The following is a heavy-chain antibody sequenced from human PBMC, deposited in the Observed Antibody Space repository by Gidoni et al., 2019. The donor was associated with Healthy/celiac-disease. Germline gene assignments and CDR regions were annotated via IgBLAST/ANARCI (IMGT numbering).Heavy chain of an antibody. V-gene: IGHV3-23*01. Sequence: EVQLLESGGGLVQPGGSLRLSCAASGFNFRSYAMSWVRQAPGKGLELVSAISGSGGSTYYADSVEGRFTISRDNSKNTLYLQMNSLRAEDTAVYYCAKDQSIAVAGRIGEFDYWGQGTLVTVSS. D-gene: IGHD6-19*01. J-gene: IGHJ4*02. CDR2: ISGSGGST. CDR3: AKDQSIAVAGRIGEFDY. CDR1: GFNFRSYA.